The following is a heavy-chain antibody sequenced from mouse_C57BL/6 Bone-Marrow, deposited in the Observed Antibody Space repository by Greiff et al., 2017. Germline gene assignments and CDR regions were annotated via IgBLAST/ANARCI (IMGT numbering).Heavy chain of an antibody. D-gene: IGHD2-4*01. Sequence: VKLQESGAELVKPGASVKLSCKASGYIFTEYTIHWVNQRSGQGLEWIGWFYPGSGSIKYNERFKDKATLTADKSSNTVYMELSRLTSEDSAVYFCARHERYYDYEGYFDYWGQGTTLTVSS. CDR2: FYPGSGSI. J-gene: IGHJ2*01. CDR3: ARHERYYDYEGYFDY. V-gene: IGHV1-62-2*01. CDR1: GYIFTEYT.